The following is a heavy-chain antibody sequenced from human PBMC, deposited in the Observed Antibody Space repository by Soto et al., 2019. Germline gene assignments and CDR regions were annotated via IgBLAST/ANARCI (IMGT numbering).Heavy chain of an antibody. CDR1: GGSFSGYY. V-gene: IGHV4-34*01. Sequence: SETLCLTCAVYGGSFSGYYLSWIRQPPGKGLEWIGEINHSGSTNYNPSLKSRVTISVDTSKNQFSLKLSSVTAADTAVYYCARGKSSGWYGGDWFDPWGQGTLVTVSS. D-gene: IGHD6-19*01. J-gene: IGHJ5*02. CDR3: ARGKSSGWYGGDWFDP. CDR2: INHSGST.